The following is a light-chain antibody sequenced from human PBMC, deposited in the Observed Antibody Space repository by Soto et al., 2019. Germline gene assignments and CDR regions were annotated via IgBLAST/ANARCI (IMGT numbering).Light chain of an antibody. CDR2: GAS. V-gene: IGKV3-11*01. CDR1: QSVGSY. J-gene: IGKJ1*01. Sequence: DIVLTQSPGTPSLSPGERATLSCRASQSVGSYLAWYQQKPDQAPRLLIHGASNRAAGIPARFSGSGSGADFTLTISRLEPEDFAVYYCQQRDNWPPTWTFGQGTKVDIK. CDR3: QQRDNWPPTWT.